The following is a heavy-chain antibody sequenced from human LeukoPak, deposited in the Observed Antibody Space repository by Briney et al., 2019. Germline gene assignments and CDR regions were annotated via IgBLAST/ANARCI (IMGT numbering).Heavy chain of an antibody. D-gene: IGHD1-26*01. CDR3: ARIVGATMDV. V-gene: IGHV4-34*01. J-gene: IGHJ6*02. CDR2: INHSGST. CDR1: GGSFSGYY. Sequence: PSKTLSLTCAVYGGSFSGYYWSWIRQPPGKGLEWIGEINHSGSTNYNPSLKSRVTISVDTSKNQFSLKQSSVTAADTAVYYCARIVGATMDVWGQGTTVTVSS.